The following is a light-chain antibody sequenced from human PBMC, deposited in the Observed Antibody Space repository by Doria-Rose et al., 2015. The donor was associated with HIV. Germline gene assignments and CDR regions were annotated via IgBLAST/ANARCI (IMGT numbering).Light chain of an antibody. Sequence: DIQMTQSPESLGVSLGERATLNCKSNQSLLYTSKNYLAWYQQKPGQPPKLLIYWASTRQSGFPARFSGSGSGTDFTLTISSLEAEDVAVYYCRQYYDTPSFGPGTTVDIK. CDR2: WAS. CDR1: QSLLYTSKNY. J-gene: IGKJ3*01. CDR3: RQYYDTPS. V-gene: IGKV4-1*01.